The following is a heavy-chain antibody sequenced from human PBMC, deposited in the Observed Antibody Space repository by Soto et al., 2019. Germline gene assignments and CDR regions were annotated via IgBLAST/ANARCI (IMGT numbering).Heavy chain of an antibody. CDR2: SSGSGGST. J-gene: IGHJ4*02. CDR1: GFPFSSYA. V-gene: IGHV3-23*01. CDR3: AKQDTPLVPDY. D-gene: IGHD6-13*01. Sequence: GSLRLSCAASGFPFSSYAMSWVRQAPRKWLEWVSASSGSGGSTYYADSVKGLFTISRDNSKNTLYLQMNSLRAEDTAVYYCAKQDTPLVPDYWGQGTLVTVSS.